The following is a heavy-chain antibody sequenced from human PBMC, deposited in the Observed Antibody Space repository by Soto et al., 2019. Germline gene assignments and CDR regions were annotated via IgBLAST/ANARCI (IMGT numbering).Heavy chain of an antibody. CDR1: GDSINNFC. CDR3: ARDSGTYLTAFDV. D-gene: IGHD1-26*01. CDR2: ICYSGST. J-gene: IGHJ3*01. Sequence: PSETLSLTCTVSGDSINNFCWSWIRQPPGNGLEWIGYICYSGSTNYNPSLKSRVTISVDTSKNHFSLKLRSVTAADTAVYYCARDSGTYLTAFDVWGQGTTVT. V-gene: IGHV4-59*01.